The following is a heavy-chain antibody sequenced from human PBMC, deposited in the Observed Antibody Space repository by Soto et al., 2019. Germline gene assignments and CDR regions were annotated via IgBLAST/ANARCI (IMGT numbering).Heavy chain of an antibody. CDR1: GFTFSDYY. CDR2: ISSSGSTI. V-gene: IGHV3-11*01. Sequence: GGSLRLSCAASGFTFSDYYTSWIRQAPGKGLEWVSYISSSGSTIYYADSVKGRFTISRDNAKNSLYLQMNSLRAEDTAVYYCARSPYCTNGVCYFPYYMDVWGKGTTVTVSS. J-gene: IGHJ6*03. D-gene: IGHD2-8*01. CDR3: ARSPYCTNGVCYFPYYMDV.